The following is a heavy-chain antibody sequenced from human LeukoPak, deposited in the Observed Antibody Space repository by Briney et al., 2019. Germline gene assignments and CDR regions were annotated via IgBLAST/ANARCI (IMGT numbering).Heavy chain of an antibody. CDR2: IYYSGST. D-gene: IGHD6-19*01. Sequence: PSETLSLTCTVSGGSVNDNNYYWSWIRQPPGKALEWLGYIYYSGSTNYNPSLKSRVTISVDTSRDQLSLNLNSMTTADTAVYFCARGWKQWLGVFDIWGQGTRVIVSS. CDR1: GGSVNDNNYY. J-gene: IGHJ3*02. V-gene: IGHV4-61*01. CDR3: ARGWKQWLGVFDI.